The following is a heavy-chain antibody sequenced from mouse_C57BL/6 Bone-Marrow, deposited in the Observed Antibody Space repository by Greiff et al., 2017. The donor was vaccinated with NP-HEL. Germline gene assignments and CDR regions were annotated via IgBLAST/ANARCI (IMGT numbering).Heavy chain of an antibody. V-gene: IGHV5-16*01. CDR3: ARDNYYGSSYIYWYFDV. D-gene: IGHD1-1*01. CDR2: INYDGSST. J-gene: IGHJ1*03. CDR1: GFTFSDYY. Sequence: DVKLVESEGGLVQPGSSMKLSCTASGFTFSDYYMAWVRQVPEKGLEWVANINYDGSSTYYLDSLKSRFIISRDNAKNSLYLQMSSLKSEDTATYYCARDNYYGSSYIYWYFDVWGTGTTVTVSS.